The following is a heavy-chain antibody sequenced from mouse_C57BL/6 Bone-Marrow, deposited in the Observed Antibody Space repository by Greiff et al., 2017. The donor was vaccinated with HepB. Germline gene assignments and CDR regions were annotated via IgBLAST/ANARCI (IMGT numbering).Heavy chain of an antibody. CDR2: IDPSDSYT. CDR1: GYTFTSYW. V-gene: IGHV1-69*01. D-gene: IGHD3-1*01. Sequence: QVQLQQPGAELVMPGASVKLSCKASGYTFTSYWMHWVKQRPGQGLEWIREIDPSDSYTNYNQKFKGKSTLTVDKSSSTAYMQLSSLTSEDSAVYYCARPRRGAFGYWGQGTTLTVSS. J-gene: IGHJ2*01. CDR3: ARPRRGAFGY.